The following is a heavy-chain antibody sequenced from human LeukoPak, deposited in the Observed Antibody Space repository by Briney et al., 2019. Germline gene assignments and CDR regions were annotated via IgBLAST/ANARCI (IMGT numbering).Heavy chain of an antibody. CDR3: ARDGHYGSGSYSYYYGMDV. D-gene: IGHD3-10*01. J-gene: IGHJ6*04. CDR1: GFTFSSYS. CDR2: ISSSSSYI. Sequence: GGSLRLSCAASGFTFSSYSMNWVRQAPGRGLEWVSSISSSSSYIYYADSVKGRFTISRDNAKNSLYLQMNSLRAEDTAVYYCARDGHYGSGSYSYYYGMDVWGKGTTVTVSS. V-gene: IGHV3-21*01.